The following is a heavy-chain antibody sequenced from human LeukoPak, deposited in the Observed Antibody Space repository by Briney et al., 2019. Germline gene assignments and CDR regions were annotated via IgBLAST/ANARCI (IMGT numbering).Heavy chain of an antibody. CDR1: GGSISSSSHY. Sequence: SETLSLTCTVSGGSISSSSHYWGWFRQPPGKGLEWIGYIYYSGSSFCNPSLKSRVTMSVDTSKNQFSLRLTSVTDTDTAVYYCARVKRDPYSSILYWGQGTLVTVSS. D-gene: IGHD6-13*01. CDR3: ARVKRDPYSSILY. J-gene: IGHJ4*02. V-gene: IGHV4-39*01. CDR2: IYYSGSS.